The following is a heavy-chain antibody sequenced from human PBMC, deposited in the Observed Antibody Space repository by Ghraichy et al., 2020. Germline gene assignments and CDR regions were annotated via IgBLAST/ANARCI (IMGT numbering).Heavy chain of an antibody. V-gene: IGHV4-39*01. CDR3: ARQVRDSEYNTLLTTIDY. CDR2: IYYGGST. Sequence: SETLSLTCTVSGGSISTSNYYWGWVRQPPGKGLEWIASIYYGGSTHYNPSLKTRVTISVDTSKNDFSLRLSSVTAADTAVYYCARQVRDSEYNTLLTTIDYWGQGTLVTVSS. CDR1: GGSISTSNYY. J-gene: IGHJ4*02. D-gene: IGHD4/OR15-4a*01.